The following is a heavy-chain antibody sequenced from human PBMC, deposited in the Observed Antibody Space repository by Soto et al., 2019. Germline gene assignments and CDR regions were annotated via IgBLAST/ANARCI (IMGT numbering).Heavy chain of an antibody. CDR3: ARGRPWELRS. CDR1: GGSFSGYY. V-gene: IGHV4-34*01. CDR2: INHSGST. Sequence: QVQLQQWGAGLLKPSETLSLTCAVYGGSFSGYYWSWIRQPPGEGLEWIGEINHSGSTNYNPSLKSRVTISVDTSKNQFSLKLSSVTAADTAVYYCARGRPWELRSWGQGTLVTVSS. D-gene: IGHD1-26*01. J-gene: IGHJ5*02.